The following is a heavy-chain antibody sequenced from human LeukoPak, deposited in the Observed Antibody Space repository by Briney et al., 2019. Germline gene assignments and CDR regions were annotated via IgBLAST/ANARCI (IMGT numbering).Heavy chain of an antibody. V-gene: IGHV3-9*03. J-gene: IGHJ4*02. D-gene: IGHD3-22*01. Sequence: SLKISCAASGFTFDDYVMHWVRQAPGKGLEWVSGISWNSGSIGYADSVKGRFTISRDNAKNSLYLQMNSLRAEDMALYYCAKDWSYDSSGYYDYWGQGTLVTVSS. CDR1: GFTFDDYV. CDR2: ISWNSGSI. CDR3: AKDWSYDSSGYYDY.